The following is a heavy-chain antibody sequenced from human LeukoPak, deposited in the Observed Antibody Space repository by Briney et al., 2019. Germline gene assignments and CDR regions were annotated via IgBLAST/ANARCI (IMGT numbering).Heavy chain of an antibody. CDR2: ISSSGSTI. CDR3: ATAPHGKFTFWSGYSDPLDY. CDR1: GFTFSDYY. D-gene: IGHD3-3*01. V-gene: IGHV3-11*04. J-gene: IGHJ4*02. Sequence: GGSLRLSRAASGFTFSDYYMSWIRQAPGKGLEWVSYISSSGSTIYYADSVKGRFTISRDNAKNSLYLQMNSLRAEDTAVYYCATAPHGKFTFWSGYSDPLDYWGQGTLVTVSS.